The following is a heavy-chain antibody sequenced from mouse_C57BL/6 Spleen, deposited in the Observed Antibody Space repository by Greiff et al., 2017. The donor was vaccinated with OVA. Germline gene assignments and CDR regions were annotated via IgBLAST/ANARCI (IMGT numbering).Heavy chain of an antibody. CDR3: ARESTTLVAD. Sequence: EVQLLQSGPGLVKPSQSLSLTCSVSGYSITSGYYWNWIRPLPGNKLEWMGFISYDGSNNYNPSLKNRIAITRDTSKNQFFLKLNSVTTEDTATYYCARESTTLVADWGQGTSVTVSS. V-gene: IGHV3-6*01. CDR1: GYSITSGYY. CDR2: ISYDGSN. D-gene: IGHD1-1*01. J-gene: IGHJ4*01.